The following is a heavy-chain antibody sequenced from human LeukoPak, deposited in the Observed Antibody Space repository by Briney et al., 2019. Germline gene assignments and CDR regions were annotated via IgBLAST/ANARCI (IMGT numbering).Heavy chain of an antibody. Sequence: SETLSLTCTVSGGSISSYYWIWIRQPPGKGLEWIGYIYTSGSTNYNPSLKSRVTISVDTSKNQFSLKLRSVTAADTAVYYCAREDSSGYDYWGQGTLVTVSS. V-gene: IGHV4-4*08. D-gene: IGHD3-22*01. CDR2: IYTSGST. CDR1: GGSISSYY. CDR3: AREDSSGYDY. J-gene: IGHJ4*02.